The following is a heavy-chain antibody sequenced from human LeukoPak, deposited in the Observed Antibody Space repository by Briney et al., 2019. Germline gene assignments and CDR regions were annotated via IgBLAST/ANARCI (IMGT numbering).Heavy chain of an antibody. CDR3: AKDRPPYYDILTGYYLDY. V-gene: IGHV3-30*02. CDR1: GFTFSSYG. Sequence: PGGSLRLSCAASGFTFSSYGMHWVRQAPGKGLKWVAFIRYDGSNKYYADSVKGRFTISRDNSKNTLYLQMNSLRAEDTAVYYCAKDRPPYYDILTGYYLDYWGQGTLVTVSS. D-gene: IGHD3-9*01. CDR2: IRYDGSNK. J-gene: IGHJ4*02.